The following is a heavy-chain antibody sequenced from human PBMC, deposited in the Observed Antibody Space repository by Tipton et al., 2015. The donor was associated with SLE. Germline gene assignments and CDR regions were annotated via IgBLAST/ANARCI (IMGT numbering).Heavy chain of an antibody. CDR1: GGTFSNYA. J-gene: IGHJ4*02. CDR2: INTNNGET. CDR3: ARECSGSGCLDH. V-gene: IGHV1-18*01. Sequence: QSGAEVKKPGSSVKVSCKASGGTFSNYAITWVRQAPEQGLEWMGWINTNNGETKYAQRFQGRLSMTTVTSTSTTYMALRSARSDDTAVYYCARECSGSGCLDHWGQGTLVTVSS. D-gene: IGHD3-10*02.